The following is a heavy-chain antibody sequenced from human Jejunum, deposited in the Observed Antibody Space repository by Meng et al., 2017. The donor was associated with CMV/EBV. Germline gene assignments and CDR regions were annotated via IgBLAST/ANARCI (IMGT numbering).Heavy chain of an antibody. Sequence: LSGAASGFTFSNYWMNWVRQAPGKGLEWVANIRQDGGDKYFADSVKGRFTISRDNARASLYLQMNSLRVEDTAVYYCTGGLAADYWGQGTLVTVSS. D-gene: IGHD6-19*01. V-gene: IGHV3-7*01. J-gene: IGHJ4*02. CDR3: TGGLAADY. CDR1: GFTFSNYW. CDR2: IRQDGGDK.